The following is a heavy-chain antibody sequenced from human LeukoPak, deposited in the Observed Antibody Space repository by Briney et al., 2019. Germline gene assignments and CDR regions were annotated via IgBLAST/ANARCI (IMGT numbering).Heavy chain of an antibody. CDR2: IYYSGST. V-gene: IGHV4-61*05. D-gene: IGHD6-13*01. Sequence: SETLSLTCTVSGDSISSSSYYWGWIRQPPGKGLEWIGYIYYSGSTNYNPSLKSRVTISVDTSKNQFSLKLSSVTAADAAVYYCARLYSSSLGRVFDYWGQGTLVTVSS. J-gene: IGHJ4*02. CDR1: GDSISSSSYY. CDR3: ARLYSSSLGRVFDY.